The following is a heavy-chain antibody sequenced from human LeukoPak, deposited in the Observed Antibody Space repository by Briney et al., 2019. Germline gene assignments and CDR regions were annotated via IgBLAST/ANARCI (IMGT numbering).Heavy chain of an antibody. CDR2: IYHTGRT. D-gene: IGHD6-19*01. CDR3: ARAQWLAPPYFDF. Sequence: SETLSLTCAVSGYSISSNYYWGWIRQPPGKGLEWIGSIYHTGRTYYNPSLKSRVTISVDTSKNQFSLKLNSVTAADTAVYYCARAQWLAPPYFDFWGQGTLVTVSS. J-gene: IGHJ4*02. V-gene: IGHV4-38-2*01. CDR1: GYSISSNYY.